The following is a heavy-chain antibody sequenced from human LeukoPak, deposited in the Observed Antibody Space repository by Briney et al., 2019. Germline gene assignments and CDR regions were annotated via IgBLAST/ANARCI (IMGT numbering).Heavy chain of an antibody. D-gene: IGHD3-3*01. CDR1: GFTFSSYG. Sequence: PGRSLRLSCAASGFTFSSYGMHWVRQAPGKGLEWVAVISYDGSNKYYADSVKGRFTISRDNSKNTLYLQMNSLRAEDTAVYYCARAEGITIFGVVTLTYHDYWGQGTLVTVSS. J-gene: IGHJ4*02. V-gene: IGHV3-30*03. CDR3: ARAEGITIFGVVTLTYHDY. CDR2: ISYDGSNK.